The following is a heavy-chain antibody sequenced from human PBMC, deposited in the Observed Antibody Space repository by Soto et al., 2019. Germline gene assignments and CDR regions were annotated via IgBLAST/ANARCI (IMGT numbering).Heavy chain of an antibody. CDR2: VNPSGGST. D-gene: IGHD2-15*01. J-gene: IGHJ1*01. CDR3: AREENCSGGTCYSEYFHR. V-gene: IGHV1-46*01. CDR1: GYLFTAYS. Sequence: SVKVSCKASGYLFTAYSMHWVRLAPGQGLEWMGVVNPSGGSTKYAQNFQGRVTMTRDTSTTTIYMELSSLRSDDTAIYYCAREENCSGGTCYSEYFHRWGQGTLVTVSS.